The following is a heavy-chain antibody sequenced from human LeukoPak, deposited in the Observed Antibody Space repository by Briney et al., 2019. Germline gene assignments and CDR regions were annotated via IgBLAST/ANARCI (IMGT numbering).Heavy chain of an antibody. CDR1: GGSFSGYY. J-gene: IGHJ4*02. CDR3: AVRAWGPIY. V-gene: IGHV4-34*01. D-gene: IGHD3-16*01. CDR2: INHSGST. Sequence: PSETLSLTCAVYGGSFSGYYWSWIRQPPGKGLEWIGEINHSGSTNYNPSLKSRVTISVDTSKNQFSLKLSSVTAADTAVYYWAVRAWGPIYWGQGTLGTVSS.